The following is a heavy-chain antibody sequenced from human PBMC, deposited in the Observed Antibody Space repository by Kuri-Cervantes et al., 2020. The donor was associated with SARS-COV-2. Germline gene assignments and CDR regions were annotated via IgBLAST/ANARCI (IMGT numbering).Heavy chain of an antibody. CDR1: GYRFTSYW. J-gene: IGHJ4*02. CDR3: ARNDPFDY. Sequence: GGSLRLSCKASGYRFTSYWIGWVRQMPGKGLVWMGIIYPGDSDTRYSPSFQGQVTISADKSINTAYLQWSSLKASDTAMYYCARNDPFDYWGQGTLVTVSS. V-gene: IGHV5-51*01. D-gene: IGHD3-16*01. CDR2: IYPGDSDT.